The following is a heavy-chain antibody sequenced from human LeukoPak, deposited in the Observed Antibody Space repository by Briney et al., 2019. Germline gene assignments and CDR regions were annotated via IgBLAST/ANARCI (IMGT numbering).Heavy chain of an antibody. J-gene: IGHJ3*02. CDR1: GFTFSSHS. Sequence: GGSLRLSCAASGFTFSSHSMNWVRQAPGKGLEWVSSISSSSSYIYYADSVKGRFTISRDNAKNSLYLQMNSLRAEDTAVYYCARDPRLDAFDIWGQGTMVTVSS. CDR3: ARDPRLDAFDI. D-gene: IGHD4-11*01. V-gene: IGHV3-21*01. CDR2: ISSSSSYI.